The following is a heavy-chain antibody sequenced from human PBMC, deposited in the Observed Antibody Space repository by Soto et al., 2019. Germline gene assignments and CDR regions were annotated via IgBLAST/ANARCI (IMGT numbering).Heavy chain of an antibody. J-gene: IGHJ4*02. Sequence: QVQLQEMGPGLVKPSQTLTITCTVSGDSVNSAYWSWIRQLPGKGLEWMGNIHHTGTTVYNPSLKSRVAISIDTSKPLFSLKMRSITAADTAVYYCARTDAYNSSFFDSWGQGTVVTVSS. CDR1: GDSVNSAY. CDR3: ARTDAYNSSFFDS. D-gene: IGHD1-1*01. V-gene: IGHV4-31*03. CDR2: IHHTGTT.